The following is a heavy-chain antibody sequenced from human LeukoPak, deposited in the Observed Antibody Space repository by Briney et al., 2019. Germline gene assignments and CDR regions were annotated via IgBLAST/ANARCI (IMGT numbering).Heavy chain of an antibody. CDR1: GGTFSSYT. V-gene: IGHV1-69*02. CDR3: ASLGYSGSPTPLDY. J-gene: IGHJ4*02. Sequence: SVRVSCKASGGTFSSYTISWVRQAPGQGLEWMGRMIPILGIANYAQKFPGRVTITADKSTSTAYMELSSLRSEDTAVYYCASLGYSGSPTPLDYWGQGTLVTVSS. D-gene: IGHD1-26*01. CDR2: MIPILGIA.